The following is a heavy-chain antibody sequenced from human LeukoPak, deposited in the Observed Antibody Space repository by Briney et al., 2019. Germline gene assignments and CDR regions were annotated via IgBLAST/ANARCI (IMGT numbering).Heavy chain of an antibody. D-gene: IGHD3-9*01. Sequence: GGSLRLSCVASGFTLRSYSMSWVHQAPGKGLEWVSYISSSSSTIYYADSVKGRFTISRDNAKNSLYLQMNSLRAEDTAVYYCARDYDILTGIVYFDYWGQGTLVTVSS. J-gene: IGHJ4*02. CDR2: ISSSSSTI. V-gene: IGHV3-48*04. CDR3: ARDYDILTGIVYFDY. CDR1: GFTLRSYS.